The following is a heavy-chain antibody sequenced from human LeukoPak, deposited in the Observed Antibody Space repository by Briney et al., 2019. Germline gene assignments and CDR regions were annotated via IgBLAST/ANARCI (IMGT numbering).Heavy chain of an antibody. CDR1: GGSFSGYY. CDR3: ARARRSSTSLIGGMDV. CDR2: INHSGST. Sequence: SETLSLTCAVYGGSFSGYYWSWIRKPPGKGLEWLGEINHSGSTNYNPSLKSRVTISVDTSKNQFSLKLSSVTAADTAVYYCARARRSSTSLIGGMDVWGQGTTVTVSS. J-gene: IGHJ6*02. V-gene: IGHV4-34*01. D-gene: IGHD2-2*01.